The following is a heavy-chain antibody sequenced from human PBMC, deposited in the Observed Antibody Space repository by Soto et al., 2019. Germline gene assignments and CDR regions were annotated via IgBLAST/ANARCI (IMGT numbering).Heavy chain of an antibody. CDR2: ISGSGGST. CDR3: AILIWSGYYDGMDV. J-gene: IGHJ6*02. V-gene: IGHV3-23*01. CDR1: GFTFSSYA. Sequence: QPGGSLRLSCAASGFTFSSYAMSWVHQAPGKGLEWVSAISGSGGSTYYADSVKGRFTISRDNSKNTLYLQMNSLRAEDTAVYYCAILIWSGYYDGMDVWGQGTTVTVSS. D-gene: IGHD3-3*01.